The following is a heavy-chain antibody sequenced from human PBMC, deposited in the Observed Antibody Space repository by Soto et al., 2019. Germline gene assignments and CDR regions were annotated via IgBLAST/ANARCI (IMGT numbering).Heavy chain of an antibody. CDR2: IYYRGST. CDR3: ARDGRGASGMDV. CDR1: GGSIGSHY. V-gene: IGHV4-59*11. Sequence: PSETLSLTCTVSGGSIGSHYWSWVRQAPGKGLEWIGHIYYRGSTSYNPSLRSRSTISVDTSNNQFSLKLNSVTTADTAVYYCARDGRGASGMDVWGQGTKVTVSS. D-gene: IGHD1-26*01. J-gene: IGHJ6*02.